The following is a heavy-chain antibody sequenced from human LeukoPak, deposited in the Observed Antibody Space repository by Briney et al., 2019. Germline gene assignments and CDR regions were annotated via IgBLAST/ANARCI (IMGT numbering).Heavy chain of an antibody. V-gene: IGHV4-59*08. CDR1: GGSFTGYY. Sequence: PSETLSLTCAVYGGSFTGYYWSWIRQPPGKGLEWIGYIYYSGSTNYNPSLKSRVTISVDTSKNQFSLKLSSVTAADTAVYYCARHRHTRDGYNYWGQGTLVTVSS. CDR2: IYYSGST. CDR3: ARHRHTRDGYNY. D-gene: IGHD5-24*01. J-gene: IGHJ4*02.